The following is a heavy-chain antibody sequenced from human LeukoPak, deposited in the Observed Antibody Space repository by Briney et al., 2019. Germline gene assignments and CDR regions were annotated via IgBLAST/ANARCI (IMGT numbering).Heavy chain of an antibody. D-gene: IGHD3-16*01. V-gene: IGHV4-59*08. Sequence: SETLSLTCSVSGGSISSFYWSWIRQSPEKGLEWIGYTPYVGASNYNPSLKSRVAISIDTSENQFSLRLTSVTAADTAIYYCARHYGGHTFGTSFDYWGQGILVTVSS. CDR1: GGSISSFY. J-gene: IGHJ4*02. CDR3: ARHYGGHTFGTSFDY. CDR2: TPYVGAS.